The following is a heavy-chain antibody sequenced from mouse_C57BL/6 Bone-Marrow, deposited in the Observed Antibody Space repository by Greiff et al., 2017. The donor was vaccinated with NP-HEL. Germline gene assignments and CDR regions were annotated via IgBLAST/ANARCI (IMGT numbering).Heavy chain of an antibody. CDR3: ARGYYGSSHPYWYFDV. J-gene: IGHJ1*03. D-gene: IGHD1-1*01. CDR2: IDPEDGET. V-gene: IGHV14-2*01. Sequence: EVQPVESGAELVKPGASVKLSCTASGFNIQDYYMHWVKQRTEQGLEWIGRIDPEDGETKYAPKFQGKATITADTSSNTAYLQLSSLTSEDTAVYYCARGYYGSSHPYWYFDVWGTGTTVTVSS. CDR1: GFNIQDYY.